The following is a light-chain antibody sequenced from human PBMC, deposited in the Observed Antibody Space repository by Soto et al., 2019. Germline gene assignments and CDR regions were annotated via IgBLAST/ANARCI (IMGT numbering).Light chain of an antibody. CDR1: QSVLYSSNNKNY. V-gene: IGKV4-1*01. CDR3: QQYYIRPPT. CDR2: WAS. Sequence: DIVMTQSQDSLPVSLGERDTINCKSRQSVLYSSNNKNYLAWYQQKPGQPPKLLIYWASTLESGVHDRFTGSGSRTDFTLTIRSLQAEYVAVYYCQQYYIRPPTFGPGTKVEIQ. J-gene: IGKJ1*01.